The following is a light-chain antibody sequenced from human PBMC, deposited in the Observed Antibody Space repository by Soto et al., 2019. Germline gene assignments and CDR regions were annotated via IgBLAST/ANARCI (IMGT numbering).Light chain of an antibody. CDR2: GAS. CDR3: QQYHNWPVYT. Sequence: EIVMTQSPATLYVSPGERVTLSCRASQSVSSNLAWYQQKPGQAPRLVIYGASTRATGTPARFSGSGSGTEFALTISSLQSEDFAVYYCQQYHNWPVYTFGQGTKLEIK. V-gene: IGKV3-15*01. CDR1: QSVSSN. J-gene: IGKJ2*01.